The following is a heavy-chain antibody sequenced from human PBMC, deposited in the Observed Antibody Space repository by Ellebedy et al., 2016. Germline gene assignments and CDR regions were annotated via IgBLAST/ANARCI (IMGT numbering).Heavy chain of an antibody. CDR2: IIPIFGTA. Sequence: SVKVSCXASGGTFSSYAISWVRQAPGQGLEWMGGIIPIFGTANYAQKFQGRVTMTRDTSTSTVYMELSSLRSEDTAVYYCAREPGSHILTGYTPLHGMDVWGQGTTVTVSS. CDR3: AREPGSHILTGYTPLHGMDV. V-gene: IGHV1-69*05. D-gene: IGHD3-9*01. CDR1: GGTFSSYA. J-gene: IGHJ6*02.